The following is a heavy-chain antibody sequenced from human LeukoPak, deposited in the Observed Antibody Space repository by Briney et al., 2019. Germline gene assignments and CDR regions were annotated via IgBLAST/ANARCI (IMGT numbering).Heavy chain of an antibody. V-gene: IGHV3-23*01. CDR3: AAYYDSSPGVDY. D-gene: IGHD3-22*01. CDR2: ISGSGGST. Sequence: PGGCLRLSCAASGFTFSSYAMSWVRQAPGKGLEWVSAISGSGGSTYYADSVEGRFTISRDNSKNTLYLQMSSLRAEDTAVYYCAAYYDSSPGVDYWGQGTLVTVSS. J-gene: IGHJ4*02. CDR1: GFTFSSYA.